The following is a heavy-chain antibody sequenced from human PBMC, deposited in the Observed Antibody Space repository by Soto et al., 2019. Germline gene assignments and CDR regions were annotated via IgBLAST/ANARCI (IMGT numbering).Heavy chain of an antibody. CDR2: ISGNGGNT. CDR1: GFTVSSNY. Sequence: GGALRLSSAASGFTVSSNYMSWVRQAPGKGLRYVSTISGNGGNTHYAASVRGRFTISRDNSKNTVFLQMSGLGVADSAVYYCVKVSGYCTGGSCFSYFDYWGQGALVTVSS. CDR3: VKVSGYCTGGSCFSYFDY. J-gene: IGHJ4*02. V-gene: IGHV3-64D*06. D-gene: IGHD2-15*01.